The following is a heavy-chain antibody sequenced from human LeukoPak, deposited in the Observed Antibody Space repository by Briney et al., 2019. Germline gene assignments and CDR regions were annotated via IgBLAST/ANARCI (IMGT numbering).Heavy chain of an antibody. V-gene: IGHV3-30*02. J-gene: IGHJ4*02. D-gene: IGHD2-21*01. CDR3: AKDGRGSKVVVIGFDY. Sequence: GGSLRLSCAASGFTFSSYGMHWVRQAPGKGLEWVAFIRYDGSNKYYADSVKGRFTISRDNSKNTLYLQMNSLRAEDTAVYYCAKDGRGSKVVVIGFDYWGQGTLVTVSS. CDR2: IRYDGSNK. CDR1: GFTFSSYG.